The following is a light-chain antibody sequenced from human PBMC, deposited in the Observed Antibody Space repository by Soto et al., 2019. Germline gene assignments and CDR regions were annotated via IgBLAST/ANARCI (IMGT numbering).Light chain of an antibody. CDR2: GAF. V-gene: IGKV3D-15*01. J-gene: IGKJ4*01. Sequence: IVMTQSPATLSVSPGEGATLSRRASETISRDLAWYQQKPGQSPRLLIFGAFTRATGVPVRFSGSGSGTEFTLTVSSLQSEDVAVYCCQQYNKWPLTFGGGTRVEIK. CDR1: ETISRD. CDR3: QQYNKWPLT.